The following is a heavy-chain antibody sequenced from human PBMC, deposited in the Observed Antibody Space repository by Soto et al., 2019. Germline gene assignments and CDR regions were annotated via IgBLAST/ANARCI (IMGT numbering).Heavy chain of an antibody. CDR2: IKQDGSER. D-gene: IGHD6-19*01. CDR1: RFTFTSYW. V-gene: IGHV3-7*01. Sequence: PGGSLRLSCAASRFTFTSYWMSWVRQAPGKGLEWVANIKQDGSERYYVDSVKGRFTISRDNAKNSLYLQMNSLRAEDTAVYYCARDGDSSGWYNWFDPWGQGTLVTVSS. J-gene: IGHJ5*02. CDR3: ARDGDSSGWYNWFDP.